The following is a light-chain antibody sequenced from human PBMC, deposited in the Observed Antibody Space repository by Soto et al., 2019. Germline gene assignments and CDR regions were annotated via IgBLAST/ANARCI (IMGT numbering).Light chain of an antibody. J-gene: IGKJ1*01. CDR1: QRVTSSY. CDR2: GAS. V-gene: IGKV3-20*01. Sequence: ENVLTQSPGTLSLSPGERVTLSCRASQRVTSSYLAWYQQKPGQAPRLLIYGASSRATGIPDRFSGSGSGTDFTLTISRLEPEDFAVYYCQQYGNSPQTFGQGTKVDIK. CDR3: QQYGNSPQT.